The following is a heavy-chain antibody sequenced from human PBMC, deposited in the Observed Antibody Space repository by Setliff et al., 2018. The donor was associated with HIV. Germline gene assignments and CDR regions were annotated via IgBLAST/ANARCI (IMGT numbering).Heavy chain of an antibody. D-gene: IGHD2-2*01. CDR1: GFSFSNFA. CDR2: ISDSGGAS. Sequence: GGSLRLSCAASGFSFSNFAMNWVRQAPGKGLEWVSGISDSGGASHYADPVKGRFTISGDNSKNTLHLQMDSLRVGDTAVYYCAQGRTTTWYDMDVWGQGTTVTVSS. CDR3: AQGRTTTWYDMDV. V-gene: IGHV3-23*01. J-gene: IGHJ6*01.